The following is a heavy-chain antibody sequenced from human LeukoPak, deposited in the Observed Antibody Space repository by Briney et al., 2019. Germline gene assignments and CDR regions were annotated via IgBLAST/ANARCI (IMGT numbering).Heavy chain of an antibody. V-gene: IGHV3-11*01. D-gene: IGHD6-13*01. CDR2: ISSSGSTI. Sequence: GGSLRLSCAASGFTFSDYYMSWIRQAPGKGLEWVSYISSSGSTIYYADSVKGRFTISRDSAKNSLYLQMNSLRAEDTAVYYCARDGSSWLRLSDYWGQGTLVTVSS. CDR1: GFTFSDYY. J-gene: IGHJ4*02. CDR3: ARDGSSWLRLSDY.